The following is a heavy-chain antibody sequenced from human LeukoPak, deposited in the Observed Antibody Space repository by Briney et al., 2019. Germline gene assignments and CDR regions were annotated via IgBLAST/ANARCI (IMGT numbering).Heavy chain of an antibody. CDR1: GGSISSGSYY. D-gene: IGHD2-2*01. V-gene: IGHV4-61*02. CDR2: IYTSGST. J-gene: IGHJ4*02. CDR3: ARDGRYCSSTSCYVYFDY. Sequence: SQTLSLTCTVSGGSISSGSYYWSWIRQPAGKGLEWIGRIYTSGSTNYNPSLKSRVTISVDTSKNQFSLKLSSVTAADTAVYYCARDGRYCSSTSCYVYFDYWGQGTLVTVSS.